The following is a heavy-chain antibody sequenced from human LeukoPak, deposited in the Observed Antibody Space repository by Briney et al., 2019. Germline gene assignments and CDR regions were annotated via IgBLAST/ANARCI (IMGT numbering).Heavy chain of an antibody. Sequence: PGGSLRLSCAASGFTFSVYGMNWVRQAPGKGLEWISYISGSTSTINYADSVKGRFTISRDNSKNMVSLQMNSLRADDTAIYYYAKSDCGQDGCKLLNYWGQGTLVVVSS. J-gene: IGHJ4*02. CDR1: GFTFSVYG. V-gene: IGHV3-48*01. CDR3: AKSDCGQDGCKLLNY. CDR2: ISGSTSTI. D-gene: IGHD5-24*01.